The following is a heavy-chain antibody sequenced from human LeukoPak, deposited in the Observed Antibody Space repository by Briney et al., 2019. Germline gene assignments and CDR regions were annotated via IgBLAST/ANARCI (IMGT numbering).Heavy chain of an antibody. CDR2: ISYDGSNK. D-gene: IGHD2-2*01. Sequence: PGGSLRLSCAASGFTFSSYGMHWVRQAPGKGLEWAAVISYDGSNKNYADSVKGRFTISRDNSKNTLYLQMNSLRAEDTAVYYCAKEKDRDIVVVPADPLGYWGQGTLVTVSS. V-gene: IGHV3-30*18. J-gene: IGHJ4*02. CDR3: AKEKDRDIVVVPADPLGY. CDR1: GFTFSSYG.